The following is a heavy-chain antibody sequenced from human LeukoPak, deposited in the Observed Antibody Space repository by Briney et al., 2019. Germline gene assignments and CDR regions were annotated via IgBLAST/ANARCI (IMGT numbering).Heavy chain of an antibody. CDR3: ARDGSSFCSRTSCYSGHYYYGMDV. D-gene: IGHD2-2*01. Sequence: GASVKVSCKASGYTFTTYGISWVRQAPGQGLEWMGWISAYNGNTDYAQKFQGRVTMTTDTSTSTAYMELRSLRSDDTAVYYCARDGSSFCSRTSCYSGHYYYGMDVWGQGTTVTVSS. CDR1: GYTFTTYG. CDR2: ISAYNGNT. V-gene: IGHV1-18*01. J-gene: IGHJ6*02.